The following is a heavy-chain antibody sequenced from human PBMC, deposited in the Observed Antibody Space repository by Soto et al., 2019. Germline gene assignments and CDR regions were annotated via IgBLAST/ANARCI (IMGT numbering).Heavy chain of an antibody. V-gene: IGHV4-59*01. J-gene: IGHJ4*02. CDR1: GGSISSYY. Sequence: PSETLSLTCTVSGGSISSYYWSWIRQPPGKGLEWIGYIYYSGSTNYNPSLKSRVTISVDTSKNQFSLKMSSVTAADTAVYYCARFPYRDGYNPTDYWGQGTLVTVSS. CDR3: ARFPYRDGYNPTDY. CDR2: IYYSGST. D-gene: IGHD5-12*01.